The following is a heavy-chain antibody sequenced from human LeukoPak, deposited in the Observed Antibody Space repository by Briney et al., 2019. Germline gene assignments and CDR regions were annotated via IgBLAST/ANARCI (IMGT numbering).Heavy chain of an antibody. V-gene: IGHV4-59*08. CDR3: ARHKASGYGSEGQFDN. CDR2: IYYSGSP. CDR1: GGSISSYY. J-gene: IGHJ4*02. D-gene: IGHD5-18*01. Sequence: SETLSLTCTVSGGSISSYYWSWIRQPPGKGLEWIGYIYYSGSPNYYPSLKSRATISVDTSENQFSLKLSSVTAADTAVYYCARHKASGYGSEGQFDNWGQETLVTVSS.